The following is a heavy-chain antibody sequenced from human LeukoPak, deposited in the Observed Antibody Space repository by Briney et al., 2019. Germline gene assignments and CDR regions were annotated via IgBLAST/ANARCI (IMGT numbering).Heavy chain of an antibody. D-gene: IGHD6-19*01. Sequence: GGSLRLSCAAPGFTFSSYAMSWVRQAPGKGLEWVANIKQDGSEKYYVDSVKGRFTISRDNAKNSLCLQMNSLRAEDTAVYYCARGQWLDGYFDYWGQGTLVTVSS. J-gene: IGHJ4*02. V-gene: IGHV3-7*01. CDR3: ARGQWLDGYFDY. CDR1: GFTFSSYA. CDR2: IKQDGSEK.